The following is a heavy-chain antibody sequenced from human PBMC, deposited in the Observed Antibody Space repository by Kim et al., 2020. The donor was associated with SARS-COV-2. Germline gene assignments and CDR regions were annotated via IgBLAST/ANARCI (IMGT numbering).Heavy chain of an antibody. CDR2: IYTSGST. CDR1: GGSISSYY. V-gene: IGHV4-4*07. CDR3: ARDGRYSYGPGDWYFDL. J-gene: IGHJ2*01. D-gene: IGHD5-18*01. Sequence: SETLSLTCTVSGGSISSYYWSWIRQPAGKGLEWIGRIYTSGSTNYNPSLKSRVTMSVDTSKNQFSLKLSSVTAADTAVYYCARDGRYSYGPGDWYFDLWGRGTLVTVSS.